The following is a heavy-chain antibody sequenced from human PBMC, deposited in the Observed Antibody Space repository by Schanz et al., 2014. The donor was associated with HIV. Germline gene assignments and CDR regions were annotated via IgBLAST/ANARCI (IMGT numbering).Heavy chain of an antibody. CDR2: IDSDGESK. CDR1: GFIFNSYS. Sequence: EVQLVESGGGLVQPGGSLRLSCAASGFIFNSYSMNWVRQAPGKGLEWVSSIDSDGESKFYTDSVEGRFTISRDNSKNTLYLQMNSLRAEDTAVYFCANTEFPYSSSSDYYYGMDVWGQGTTVTVSS. D-gene: IGHD6-6*01. V-gene: IGHV3-48*01. J-gene: IGHJ6*02. CDR3: ANTEFPYSSSSDYYYGMDV.